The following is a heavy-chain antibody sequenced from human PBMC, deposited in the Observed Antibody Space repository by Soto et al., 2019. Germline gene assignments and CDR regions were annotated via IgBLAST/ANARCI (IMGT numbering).Heavy chain of an antibody. D-gene: IGHD1-7*01. CDR2: FDPEGGET. CDR1: GYTLTELS. CDR3: ATDLTGSTTPYYYYMDV. V-gene: IGHV1-24*01. Sequence: GASVKVSCKVSGYTLTELSMHWVRQAPGKGLEWMGGFDPEGGETIYAQKFQGRVTMTEDTSTDTAYMELSSLRSEDTAVYYCATDLTGSTTPYYYYMDVWGKGTTVTVSS. J-gene: IGHJ6*03.